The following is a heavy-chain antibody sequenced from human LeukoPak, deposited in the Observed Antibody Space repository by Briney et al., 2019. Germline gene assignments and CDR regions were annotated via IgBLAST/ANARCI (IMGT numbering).Heavy chain of an antibody. CDR3: VKAKGDGGPYDY. D-gene: IGHD3-16*01. V-gene: IGHV3-64D*06. J-gene: IGHJ4*02. CDR2: NNSNGGGT. Sequence: RGSLRLSCSASGFTFGSFTIHWVRQAPGKGLEFVSANNSNGGGTYYADSVKARFTISRDNSKNTLYLQMSSLRAEDTAVYYCVKAKGDGGPYDYWGQGTLVTVSS. CDR1: GFTFGSFT.